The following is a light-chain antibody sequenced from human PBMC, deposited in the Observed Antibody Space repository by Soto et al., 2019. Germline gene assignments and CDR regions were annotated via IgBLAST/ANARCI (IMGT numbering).Light chain of an antibody. CDR3: QQSYSPPFT. CDR1: QNIDTY. J-gene: IGKJ4*01. CDR2: AAS. V-gene: IGKV1-39*01. Sequence: DIQMTQSPSSLSASVGDRVTITCRASQNIDTYLNWHQQKSGKAPHLLIYAASTLQSGVPSRFSGSGSGTDFTLTISSLQPVATYFCQQSYSPPFTFGGGAKVEIK.